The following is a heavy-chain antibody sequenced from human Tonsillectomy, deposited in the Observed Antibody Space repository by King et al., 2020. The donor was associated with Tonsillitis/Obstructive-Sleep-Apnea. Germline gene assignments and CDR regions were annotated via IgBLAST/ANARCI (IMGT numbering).Heavy chain of an antibody. CDR2: ISSSGTTI. CDR1: GFTFSSYE. D-gene: IGHD4-23*01. Sequence: VQLVESGGGLVQPGGSLRLSCAASGFTFSSYEMNWVRQAPGKGLEWVSCISSSGTTIYYADSVKGRFTISRDNAKNLLYLKMDSLRAEDTAVYYCVTQMDVWGQGTTVTASS. J-gene: IGHJ6*02. CDR3: VTQMDV. V-gene: IGHV3-48*03.